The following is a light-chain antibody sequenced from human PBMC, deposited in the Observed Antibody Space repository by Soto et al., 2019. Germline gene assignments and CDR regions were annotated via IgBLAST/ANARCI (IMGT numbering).Light chain of an antibody. CDR1: SSDVGGYNY. Sequence: QSVLTQPPSASGSPGQSVTLSCTGTSSDVGGYNYVSWYQQYPGKAPKLMIYEVSKRPSGVPDRFSGSKSGNTASLTVSGLQAEDEADYYCCSFTGSNNLVFGGGTKLTVL. CDR3: CSFTGSNNLV. CDR2: EVS. V-gene: IGLV2-8*01. J-gene: IGLJ2*01.